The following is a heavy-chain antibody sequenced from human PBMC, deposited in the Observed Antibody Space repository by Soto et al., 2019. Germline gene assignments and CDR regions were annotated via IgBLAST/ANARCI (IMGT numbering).Heavy chain of an antibody. D-gene: IGHD2-2*01. CDR3: ARDTRDIVVVPAAKYYYYYMDV. V-gene: IGHV4-31*03. Sequence: SETLSLTCTVSGGSISSGGYYWIWIRQHPGKGLEWIGYIYYSGSTYYNPSLKSRVTISVDTSKNQFSLKLSSVTAADTAVYYCARDTRDIVVVPAAKYYYYYMDVWGKGTTVTVSS. CDR2: IYYSGST. J-gene: IGHJ6*03. CDR1: GGSISSGGYY.